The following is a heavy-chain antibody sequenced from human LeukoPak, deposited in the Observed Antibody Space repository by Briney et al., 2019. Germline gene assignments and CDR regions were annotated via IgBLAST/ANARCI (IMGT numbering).Heavy chain of an antibody. CDR2: IYYSGST. V-gene: IGHV4-59*08. CDR1: GGSISSYY. CDR3: ARRRAVGTTLFDY. J-gene: IGHJ4*02. D-gene: IGHD1-26*01. Sequence: PSESLSLTCTVSGGSISSYYWSWIRQPPGKGLEWIGYIYYSGSTHYNPSLKSRVTISVDTSKNQFSLKLTSVTAADTAVYYCARRRAVGTTLFDYWGQGTLVTVSS.